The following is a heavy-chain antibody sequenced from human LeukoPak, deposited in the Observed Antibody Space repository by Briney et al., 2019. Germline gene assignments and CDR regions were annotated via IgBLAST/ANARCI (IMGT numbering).Heavy chain of an antibody. Sequence: PGGSLRLSCAASGFTFSSYGMHWVRQAPGKGLEWVASIRYDGSNKYYADSVKGRFTISRDNSKNTLYLQMNSLRAEDTAVYYCAKDYSRLIVVVPAAMAIDYWGQGTLVTVSS. J-gene: IGHJ4*02. D-gene: IGHD2-2*01. CDR1: GFTFSSYG. CDR3: AKDYSRLIVVVPAAMAIDY. CDR2: IRYDGSNK. V-gene: IGHV3-30*02.